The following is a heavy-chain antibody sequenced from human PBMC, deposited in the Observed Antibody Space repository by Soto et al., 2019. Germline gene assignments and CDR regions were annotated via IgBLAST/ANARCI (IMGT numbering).Heavy chain of an antibody. Sequence: KAGESLKISCKGSGYKFSTYWIDWVRQMPGKGLEWMGIIYPGDSDTRYSPSFQGQVTISADKSSSTAYLQWHSLKASDSAMYFCARRDSLSVIDYWGQGTQVTVSS. J-gene: IGHJ4*02. CDR3: ARRDSLSVIDY. CDR2: IYPGDSDT. D-gene: IGHD2-21*02. CDR1: GYKFSTYW. V-gene: IGHV5-51*03.